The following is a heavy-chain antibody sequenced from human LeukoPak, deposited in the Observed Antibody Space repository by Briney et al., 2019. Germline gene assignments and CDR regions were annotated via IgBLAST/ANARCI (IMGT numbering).Heavy chain of an antibody. J-gene: IGHJ4*02. CDR1: GFTFSSYA. D-gene: IGHD2-2*01. CDR2: INNNGGST. CDR3: VKLGYCSSTSCYDY. V-gene: IGHV3-64D*06. Sequence: GGSLRLSCSASGFTFSSYAMHWVRQAPGKGLEFVSAINNNGGSTYYADSVKGRFTISRDNSKNTLYLQMSGLRAEDTAVYYCVKLGYCSSTSCYDYWGQGTLVTVSS.